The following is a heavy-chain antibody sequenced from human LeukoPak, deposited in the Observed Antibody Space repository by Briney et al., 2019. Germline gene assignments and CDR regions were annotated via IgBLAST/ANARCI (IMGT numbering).Heavy chain of an antibody. D-gene: IGHD2-2*01. CDR2: IQGKAYGGAT. CDR1: GFTFGDYA. V-gene: IGHV3-49*04. Sequence: GRSLRLSCTPSGFTFGDYAMSWVRQAPGKGLEWVGFIQGKAYGGATEYAAPGKGRFSISRDDSKSIANLQMNNLKTEDTAVYYCTRGPHPRCSSSGCYLDYWGQGTLVTVSS. CDR3: TRGPHPRCSSSGCYLDY. J-gene: IGHJ4*02.